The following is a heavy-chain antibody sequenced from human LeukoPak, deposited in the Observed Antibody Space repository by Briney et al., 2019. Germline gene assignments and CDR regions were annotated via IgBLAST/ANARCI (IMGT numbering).Heavy chain of an antibody. D-gene: IGHD1-26*01. V-gene: IGHV1-69*01. J-gene: IGHJ4*02. CDR1: GGTFSSYA. Sequence: ASVKVSCKASGGTFSSYAISWVRQAPGQGLEWMGGIIPIFGTANYAQKFQGRVTITADESTSTAYMELSSLRSEDTTVYYCAREYLSPPSSGSYFPFDYWGQGTLVTVSS. CDR3: AREYLSPPSSGSYFPFDY. CDR2: IIPIFGTA.